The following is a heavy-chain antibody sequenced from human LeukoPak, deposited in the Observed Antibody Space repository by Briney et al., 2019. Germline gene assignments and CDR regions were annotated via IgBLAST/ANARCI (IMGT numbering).Heavy chain of an antibody. CDR2: ISGSGGST. CDR3: AKNYGDYADDYFDY. Sequence: GGSLRLSCAASGFTLSSYAMSWARQARGQGREWVSTISGSGGSTYYADCVKGRFTISRDNSKNTLYLQMNSLRAVDTAVYYSAKNYGDYADDYFDYWGQGTLVTVSS. CDR1: GFTLSSYA. J-gene: IGHJ4*02. D-gene: IGHD4-17*01. V-gene: IGHV3-23*01.